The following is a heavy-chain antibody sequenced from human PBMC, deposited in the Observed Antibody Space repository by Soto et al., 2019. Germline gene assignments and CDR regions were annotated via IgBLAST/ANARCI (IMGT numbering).Heavy chain of an antibody. CDR2: ISDDGITK. J-gene: IGHJ4*02. V-gene: IGHV3-30*03. Sequence: QVQLVESGGGVVQPGRSLRLSCGASGFTFSTFAMHWVRQAPGKGLEWVAVISDDGITKYYADSVKGRFTISRDNSKNTLYLEMNSLRAEDTAVYYGYSSGWWGQGTLVTVSS. CDR3: YSSGW. CDR1: GFTFSTFA. D-gene: IGHD6-19*01.